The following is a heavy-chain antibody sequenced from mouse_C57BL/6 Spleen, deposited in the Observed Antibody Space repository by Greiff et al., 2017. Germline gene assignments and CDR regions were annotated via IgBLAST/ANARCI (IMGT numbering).Heavy chain of an antibody. CDR2: INYDGSST. D-gene: IGHD1-2*01. J-gene: IGHJ1*03. V-gene: IGHV5-16*01. CDR1: GFTFSDYY. Sequence: EVKVVESEGGLVQPGSSMTLSCTASGFTFSDYYMAWVRQVPEKGLEWVANINYDGSSTYYLDSLKSRFIISRDNAKNILYLQMSSLKSEDTATYYCARHYYASYFDVWGTGTTVTVSS. CDR3: ARHYYASYFDV.